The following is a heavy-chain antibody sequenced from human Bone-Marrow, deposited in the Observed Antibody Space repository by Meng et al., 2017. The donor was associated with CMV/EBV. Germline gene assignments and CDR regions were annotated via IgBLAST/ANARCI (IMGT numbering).Heavy chain of an antibody. CDR1: GGSFSGYY. CDR2: INHSGST. D-gene: IGHD5-12*01. Sequence: SQTLSLTCAVYGGSFSGYYWSWIRQPPGKGLEWIGEINHSGSTNYNPSLKSRVTISVDTSKNQFSLKLSSVTAADTAVYYCAREAYEYGYYGMDVWGQGTTVTVSS. J-gene: IGHJ6*02. CDR3: AREAYEYGYYGMDV. V-gene: IGHV4-34*01.